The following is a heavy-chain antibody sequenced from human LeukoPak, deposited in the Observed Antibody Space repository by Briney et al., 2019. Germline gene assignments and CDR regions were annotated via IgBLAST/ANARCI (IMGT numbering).Heavy chain of an antibody. CDR1: GYTFTGYY. V-gene: IGHV1-8*02. D-gene: IGHD6-13*01. CDR3: ARDIAAAKGNYMDV. J-gene: IGHJ6*03. CDR2: INPNSGNT. Sequence: ASVKVSCKASGYTFTGYYMHWVRQAPGQGLEWMGWINPNSGNTGYAQKFQGRVTMTRNTSISTAYMELSSLRSEDTAVYYCARDIAAAKGNYMDVWGKGTTVTISS.